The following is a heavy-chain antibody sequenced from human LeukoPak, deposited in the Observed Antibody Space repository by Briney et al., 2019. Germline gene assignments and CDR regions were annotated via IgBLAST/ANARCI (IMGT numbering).Heavy chain of an antibody. V-gene: IGHV4-4*07. CDR3: ARGLLYYDYVWGSYRKYYFDY. J-gene: IGHJ4*02. CDR2: IYSSGSV. Sequence: SETLSLTCTVSGGSMSSDYWSWIRQPAGKGLEWIGRIYSSGSVTYNPSLKSRVTMSVDTSKNQFSLKLSSVTAADTAVYYCARGLLYYDYVWGSYRKYYFDYWGQGTLVTVSS. D-gene: IGHD3-16*02. CDR1: GGSMSSDY.